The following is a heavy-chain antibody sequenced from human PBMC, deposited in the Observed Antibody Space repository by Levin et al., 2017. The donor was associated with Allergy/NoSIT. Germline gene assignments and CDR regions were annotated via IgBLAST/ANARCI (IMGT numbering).Heavy chain of an antibody. CDR1: GFTFSSYA. CDR2: ISASGGST. D-gene: IGHD6-6*01. J-gene: IGHJ4*02. Sequence: TGGSLRLSCAASGFTFSSYALSWVRQAPGKGLEWVSVISASGGSTDYADSVKGRFIISRDNSKNTLYLQMNSLRAEDTAVYYCAKGPYSSSSRGYYFDYWGQGTLVTVSS. V-gene: IGHV3-23*01. CDR3: AKGPYSSSSRGYYFDY.